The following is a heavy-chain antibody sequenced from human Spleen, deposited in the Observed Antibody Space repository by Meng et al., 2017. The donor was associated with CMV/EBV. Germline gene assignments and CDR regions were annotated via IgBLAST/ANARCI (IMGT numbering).Heavy chain of an antibody. CDR2: MNPNSGNT. Sequence: ASVKVSYKASGYSFTTYDFNWVRQATGQGPEWLGWMNPNSGNTGYAEQFRGRVSMTRDTSINTAYLELNSLRYEDTAVYYCAREFHLPRSRNAFDLWGQGTVVTVSS. CDR3: AREFHLPRSRNAFDL. CDR1: GYSFTTYD. J-gene: IGHJ3*01. D-gene: IGHD6-6*01. V-gene: IGHV1-8*01.